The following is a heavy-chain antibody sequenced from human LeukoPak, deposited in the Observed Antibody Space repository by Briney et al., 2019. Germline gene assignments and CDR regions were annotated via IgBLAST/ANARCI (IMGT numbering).Heavy chain of an antibody. CDR1: GFTFSSYA. D-gene: IGHD6-13*01. CDR2: ISYDGSNK. J-gene: IGHJ4*02. CDR3: ARDSSSSWYHSGYFDY. V-gene: IGHV3-30*04. Sequence: GGSLRLSCAASGFTFSSYAMHWVRQAPGKGLEWVAVISYDGSNKYYADSVEGRFTISRDNSKNTLYLQMNSLRAEDTAVYYCARDSSSSWYHSGYFDYWGQGTLVTVSS.